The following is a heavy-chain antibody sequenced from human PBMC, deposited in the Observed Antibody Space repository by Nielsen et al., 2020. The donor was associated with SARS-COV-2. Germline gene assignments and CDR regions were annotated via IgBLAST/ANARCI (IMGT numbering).Heavy chain of an antibody. Sequence: GESLKISCAASGFSFETYGMRWVRQAPGKGLEWAAIIWFDGSDKYYADSVKGRFTISRDNSKNTLYLLLDSLRAEDTATYYCVRVPLGGAFYYMDVWGKGTTVTVSS. CDR2: IWFDGSDK. D-gene: IGHD2-21*02. J-gene: IGHJ6*04. V-gene: IGHV3-33*01. CDR1: GFSFETYG. CDR3: VRVPLGGAFYYMDV.